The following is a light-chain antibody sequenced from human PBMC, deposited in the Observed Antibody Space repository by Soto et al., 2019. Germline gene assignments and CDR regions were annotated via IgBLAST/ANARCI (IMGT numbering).Light chain of an antibody. J-gene: IGLJ2*01. CDR1: ISDVGSYNL. CDR2: EVS. V-gene: IGLV2-23*02. CDR3: CSYAGSSTL. Sequence: QSALTQPASVSGSPGQSITISCTGTISDVGSYNLVSWYQQHPGKAPKLMIYEVSKRPSGVSNRFSGSKSGNTASLTISGLQAEDEADYYCCSYAGSSTLFGGGTKLTVL.